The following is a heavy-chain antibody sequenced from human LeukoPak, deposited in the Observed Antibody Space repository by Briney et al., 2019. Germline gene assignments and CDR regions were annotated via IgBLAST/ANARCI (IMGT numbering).Heavy chain of an antibody. Sequence: GGSLRLSCAASGFTVSSNYMSWVRQAPGKGLEWVSVIYSGGSTYYADSVKGRFTISRDNSKNTLYLQMNSLRAEDTAVYYCAKTLGNRGYKARYYYNGMDAWGQGTTLTVS. V-gene: IGHV3-53*01. J-gene: IGHJ6*02. CDR1: GFTVSSNY. D-gene: IGHD5-12*01. CDR2: IYSGGST. CDR3: AKTLGNRGYKARYYYNGMDA.